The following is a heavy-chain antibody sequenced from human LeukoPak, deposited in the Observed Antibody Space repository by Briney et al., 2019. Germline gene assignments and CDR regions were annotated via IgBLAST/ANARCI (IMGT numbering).Heavy chain of an antibody. V-gene: IGHV1-8*02. CDR3: ARGLGSYDSSELTWPMISF. CDR1: GYTFTSYG. J-gene: IGHJ4*02. Sequence: ASVKVSCKASGYTFTSYGINWVRQATGHGLEWMGWMNPDSGDTAYAQKFQGRITMTRSTSITTAYMELSSLRSEDTAVYYCARGLGSYDSSELTWPMISFWGQGTLVTVSS. CDR2: MNPDSGDT. D-gene: IGHD3-22*01.